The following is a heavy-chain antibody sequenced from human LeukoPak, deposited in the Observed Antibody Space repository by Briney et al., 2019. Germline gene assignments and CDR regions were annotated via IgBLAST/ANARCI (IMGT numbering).Heavy chain of an antibody. V-gene: IGHV3-74*01. CDR2: INSDGSST. Sequence: AGGSLRLSCAASGFTFSSYWMHWVRQAPGKGLVWVSRINSDGSSTRYADSVKGRFTISRDNAKNTLFLQMNSLRAEDTGVCFCARVAIGCSSTSCYLDYYYYMDVWGKGTTVTVSS. J-gene: IGHJ6*03. CDR3: ARVAIGCSSTSCYLDYYYYMDV. D-gene: IGHD2-2*01. CDR1: GFTFSSYW.